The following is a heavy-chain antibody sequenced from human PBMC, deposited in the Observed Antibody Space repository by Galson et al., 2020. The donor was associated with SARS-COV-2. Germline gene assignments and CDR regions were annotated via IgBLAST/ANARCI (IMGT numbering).Heavy chain of an antibody. D-gene: IGHD3-9*01. CDR2: ISSSSSYI. J-gene: IGHJ4*02. CDR3: ARDLGHYEILTDIDY. Sequence: GESLKISCAASGFTFSSYSMNWVRQAPGKGLDWVSSISSSSSYIYYADSVKGRFTISRDNAKNSLYLQMNSLRAEDTAVYYCARDLGHYEILTDIDYWGQGTLVTVSS. V-gene: IGHV3-21*01. CDR1: GFTFSSYS.